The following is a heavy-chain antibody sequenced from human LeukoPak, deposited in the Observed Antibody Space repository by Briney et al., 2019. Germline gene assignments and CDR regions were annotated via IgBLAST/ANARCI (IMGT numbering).Heavy chain of an antibody. CDR2: IYTSGST. V-gene: IGHV4-61*02. Sequence: KPSETLSLTCTVSGGSISSGSYYWSWIRQPAGKGLEWIGRIYTSGSTNYNPSLKSRVTISVDTSKNQFSLKLSSVTAADTAVYYCARAGGDPNRGGYYYYYMDVWGKGTTVTVSS. D-gene: IGHD2-21*01. J-gene: IGHJ6*03. CDR1: GGSISSGSYY. CDR3: ARAGGDPNRGGYYYYYMDV.